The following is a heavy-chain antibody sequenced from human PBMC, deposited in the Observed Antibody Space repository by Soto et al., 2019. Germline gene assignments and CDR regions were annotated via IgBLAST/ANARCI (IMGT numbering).Heavy chain of an antibody. CDR1: GGSISSGGYS. V-gene: IGHV4-30-2*01. Sequence: QLQLQESGSGLVKPSQTLSLTCAVSGGSISSGGYSWSWIRQPPGKGLEWIGYIYHSESTYYNPSLKSRVTISVDRSMNQFSLKLSSVTAADTAVYYCASSHAGAHITAAVHWGQGTLVTVSS. CDR3: ASSHAGAHITAAVH. D-gene: IGHD6-13*01. CDR2: IYHSEST. J-gene: IGHJ4*02.